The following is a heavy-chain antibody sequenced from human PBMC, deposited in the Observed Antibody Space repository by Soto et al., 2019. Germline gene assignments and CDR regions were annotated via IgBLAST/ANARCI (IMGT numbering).Heavy chain of an antibody. D-gene: IGHD3-16*02. CDR2: IYYSGNT. CDR1: GGSISTSSYY. V-gene: IGHV4-39*01. J-gene: IGHJ4*02. Sequence: SETLSLTCAVSGGSISTSSYYWGWIRQPPGKGLEWIGSIYYSGNTYCSPSLKSRVTISVDTSKNQFSLKLSSVTAADTAVYYCAGGRVDVSSTDYWGQGTLVTVSS. CDR3: AGGRVDVSSTDY.